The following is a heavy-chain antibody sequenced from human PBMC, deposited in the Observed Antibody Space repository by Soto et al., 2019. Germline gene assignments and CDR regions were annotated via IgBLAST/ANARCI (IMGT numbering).Heavy chain of an antibody. CDR2: ILYDGTIK. Sequence: GSLTPSWAASGXTVTNLSMHWVRRAPGKGLELVASILYDGTIKYYADYVNGLLTISIDNSKNTLYLQMNSLRAEDTAIYYWARGMRRWELLGHWGQGTPGTVSS. J-gene: IGHJ4*02. D-gene: IGHD1-26*01. CDR3: ARGMRRWELLGH. CDR1: GXTVTNLS. V-gene: IGHV3-33*01.